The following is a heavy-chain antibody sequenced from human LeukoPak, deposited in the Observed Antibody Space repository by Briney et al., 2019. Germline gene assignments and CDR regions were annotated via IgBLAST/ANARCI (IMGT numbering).Heavy chain of an antibody. CDR2: IDHSGST. D-gene: IGHD3-22*01. V-gene: IGHV4-34*01. CDR1: GGSFSGYY. CDR3: ARSIEVVVITTSDY. Sequence: SETLSLTCAVYGGSFSGYYWSWIRQPPGKGLEWIGEIDHSGSTNYNPSLKSRVTISVDTSKNQLSLKLSSVTAADTAVFYCARSIEVVVITTSDYWGEGTLVTVSS. J-gene: IGHJ4*02.